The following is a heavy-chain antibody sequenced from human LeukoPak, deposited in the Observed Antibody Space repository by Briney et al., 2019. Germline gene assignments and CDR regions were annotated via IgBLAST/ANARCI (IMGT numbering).Heavy chain of an antibody. J-gene: IGHJ4*02. D-gene: IGHD3-22*01. V-gene: IGHV3-48*04. CDR1: GFTFSSYD. Sequence: GGSLRLSCAASGFTFSSYDMRWVRQAPGKGLEWVSYISSSSSTIYYADSVKGRFTISRDNAKNSLYLQMNSLRAEDTAVYYCARFSYYYDSSGYPVADYWGQGTLVTVSS. CDR2: ISSSSSTI. CDR3: ARFSYYYDSSGYPVADY.